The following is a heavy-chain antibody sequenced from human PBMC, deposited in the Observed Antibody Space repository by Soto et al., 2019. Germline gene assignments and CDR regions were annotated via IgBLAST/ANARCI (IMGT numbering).Heavy chain of an antibody. CDR1: GYTFTSYD. D-gene: IGHD6-13*01. J-gene: IGHJ6*02. CDR2: MNPNSGNT. CDR3: ARGHREQQLVDYYYGMDV. Sequence: ASVKVSCKASGYTFTSYDINWVRQATGQGLEWMGWMNPNSGNTGYAQKFQGRVTMTRNTSISTAYMELSSLRSEDTAVYYCARGHREQQLVDYYYGMDVWGQGTTVTVSS. V-gene: IGHV1-8*01.